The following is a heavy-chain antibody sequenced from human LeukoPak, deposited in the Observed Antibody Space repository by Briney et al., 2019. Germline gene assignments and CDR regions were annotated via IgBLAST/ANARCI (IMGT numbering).Heavy chain of an antibody. J-gene: IGHJ4*02. D-gene: IGHD3-22*01. V-gene: IGHV3-48*01. CDR3: ARDLGYYYDGSGYYLKDGGLGS. CDR1: GFTFSSYS. Sequence: PGGSLRLSCAASGFTFSSYSMNWVRQAPGKGLEWVSYITSSSGTIYYADSVKGRFTISRDNAKNSLYLQMNSLRAEDTAVYYCARDLGYYYDGSGYYLKDGGLGSWGQGTLVTVSS. CDR2: ITSSSGTI.